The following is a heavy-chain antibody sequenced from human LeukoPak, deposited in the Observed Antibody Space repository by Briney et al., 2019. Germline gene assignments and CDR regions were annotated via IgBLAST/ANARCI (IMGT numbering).Heavy chain of an antibody. V-gene: IGHV4-38-2*02. CDR3: ARDLRMGGPWRQFDY. J-gene: IGHJ4*01. D-gene: IGHD3-16*01. CDR2: SYHSGGT. Sequence: SETLSLTCTVSGYSIRSGYYWAWIRQPPGKGLEWIGSSYHSGGTDYNPSLKSRITISVDSSKNQFSLQLNSLTAADTAVYYCARDLRMGGPWRQFDYWGQEPWSPSPQ. CDR1: GYSIRSGYY.